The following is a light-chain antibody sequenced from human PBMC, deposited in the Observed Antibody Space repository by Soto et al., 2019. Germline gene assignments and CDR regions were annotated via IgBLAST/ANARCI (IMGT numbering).Light chain of an antibody. Sequence: DIHMTQSPSAMSASVGDRVTITCRASQGVNNYLAWFQQKPGKVPKRLIYAASSLQSGVPSRFSGSGSATEFTLTIRSLQPEDVATYYCLQSNRYPWTFGQGTKVEIK. CDR3: LQSNRYPWT. V-gene: IGKV1-17*03. CDR1: QGVNNY. CDR2: AAS. J-gene: IGKJ1*01.